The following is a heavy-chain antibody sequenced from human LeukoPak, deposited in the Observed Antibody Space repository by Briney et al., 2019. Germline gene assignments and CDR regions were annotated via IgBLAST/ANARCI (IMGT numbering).Heavy chain of an antibody. CDR3: ARGAYFYGSGINWFDP. CDR2: IYTSGST. D-gene: IGHD3-10*01. J-gene: IGHJ5*02. CDR1: GGSISSGSYY. V-gene: IGHV4-61*09. Sequence: SETLSLTCTVSGGSISSGSYYWSWIRQPAGRGLEWIGHIYTSGSTNYNPSLKSRVTISVDASKNQFSLKLSYVTAADTAVYYCARGAYFYGSGINWFDPWGQGTLVTVSS.